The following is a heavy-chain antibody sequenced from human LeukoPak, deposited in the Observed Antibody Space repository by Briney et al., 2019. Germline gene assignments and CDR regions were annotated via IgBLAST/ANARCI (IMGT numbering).Heavy chain of an antibody. J-gene: IGHJ4*02. CDR3: TRRVGATSEVDQ. V-gene: IGHV3-73*01. CDR2: IRSKANSYAT. D-gene: IGHD1-26*01. CDR1: GFSFSGSA. Sequence: GGSLRLSCAASGFSFSGSAMHWVRQASGKGLEWLGRIRSKANSYATAYAASVKGRFTISRDDSKNTAYLQMNSLETEDTAVYYCTRRVGATSEVDQWGQGTLVTVSS.